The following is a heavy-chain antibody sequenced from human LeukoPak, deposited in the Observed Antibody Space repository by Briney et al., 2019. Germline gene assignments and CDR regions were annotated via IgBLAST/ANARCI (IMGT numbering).Heavy chain of an antibody. CDR2: INHSGST. V-gene: IGHV4-34*01. J-gene: IGHJ5*02. Sequence: KASETLSLTCAVYGGSFSGYYWSWIRQPPGKGLEWIGEINHSGSTNYNPSLKSRVTISADTSKNQFSLKLSSVTAADTAVYYCARGLFYVWGSYRKGWFDPWGQGTLVTVSS. CDR3: ARGLFYVWGSYRKGWFDP. D-gene: IGHD3-16*02. CDR1: GGSFSGYY.